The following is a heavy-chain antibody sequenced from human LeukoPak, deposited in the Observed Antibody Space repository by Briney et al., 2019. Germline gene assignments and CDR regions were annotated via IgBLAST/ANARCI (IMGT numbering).Heavy chain of an antibody. CDR2: IYYSGST. CDR3: ARDRYQRLPYDAFDI. V-gene: IGHV4-39*07. J-gene: IGHJ3*02. D-gene: IGHD6-25*01. CDR1: GGSISSSSYY. Sequence: SETLSLTCTVSGGSISSSSYYWGWIRQPPGKGLEWIGSIYYSGSTYYNPSLKSRVTISVDTSKNQFSLKLSPVTAADTAVYYCARDRYQRLPYDAFDIWGQGTMVTVSS.